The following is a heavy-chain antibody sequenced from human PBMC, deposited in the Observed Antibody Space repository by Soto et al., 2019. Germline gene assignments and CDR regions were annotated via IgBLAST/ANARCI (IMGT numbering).Heavy chain of an antibody. CDR1: GWSFSGYY. J-gene: IGHJ6*02. CDR3: ARGGGYSSGWYLYNYYGMDV. CDR2: INHSGST. V-gene: IGHV4-34*01. D-gene: IGHD6-19*01. Sequence: SETLSLTCAVYGWSFSGYYWSWIRQPPGKGLEWIGEINHSGSTNYNPSLKSRVTISVDTSKNQFSLKLSSVTAADMAVYYCARGGGYSSGWYLYNYYGMDVWGQGTTVTV.